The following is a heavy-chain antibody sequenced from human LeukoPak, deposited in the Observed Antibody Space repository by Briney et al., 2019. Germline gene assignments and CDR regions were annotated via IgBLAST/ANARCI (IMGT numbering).Heavy chain of an antibody. Sequence: SVKVSCKASGGTFNSYAISWVRQAPGQGLEWMGGIMPLSGTANYAQEFQGRVTFTTDESASTAYMEVSSLRSEDTAVYYCASGSLGDGYGVGDYYQYMDVWGKGTTVTVSS. CDR3: ASGSLGDGYGVGDYYQYMDV. CDR1: GGTFNSYA. CDR2: IMPLSGTA. V-gene: IGHV1-69*05. J-gene: IGHJ6*03. D-gene: IGHD5-24*01.